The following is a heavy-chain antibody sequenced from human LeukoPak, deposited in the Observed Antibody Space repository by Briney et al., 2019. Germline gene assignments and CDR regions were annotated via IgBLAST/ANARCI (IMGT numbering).Heavy chain of an antibody. CDR2: ISGMGGSI. CDR3: AKGANWNFRTAARLDP. V-gene: IGHV3-23*01. Sequence: GGSLRLSCAASGFTFSSYAMSWVRHAPEKWLEWVSAISGMGGSIYYTDSVKGRFKISRDNSKNKVYLEMTGVRDEDTALYYCAKGANWNFRTAARLDPWGQGSLVTVSS. J-gene: IGHJ5*02. D-gene: IGHD1-1*01. CDR1: GFTFSSYA.